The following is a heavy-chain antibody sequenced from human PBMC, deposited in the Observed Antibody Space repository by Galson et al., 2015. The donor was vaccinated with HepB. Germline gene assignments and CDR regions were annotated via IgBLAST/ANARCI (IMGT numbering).Heavy chain of an antibody. CDR2: MNPNSGNT. J-gene: IGHJ4*02. CDR3: ARRIGWYSGYSSGWYYFDY. V-gene: IGHV1-8*01. Sequence: SVKVSCKASGYTFTSYDINWVRQATGQGLEWMGWMNPNSGNTGYAQKFQGRVTMTRNTSISTAYMELSSLRSEDTAVYYCARRIGWYSGYSSGWYYFDYWGQGTLVTVSS. CDR1: GYTFTSYD. D-gene: IGHD6-19*01.